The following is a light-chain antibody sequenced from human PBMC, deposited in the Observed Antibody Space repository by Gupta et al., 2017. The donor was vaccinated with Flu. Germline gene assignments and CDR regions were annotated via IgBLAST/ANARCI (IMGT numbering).Light chain of an antibody. CDR1: SSDVGGYNY. J-gene: IGLJ2*01. Sequence: QSALTQPPSASGSPGQSVTISCTGSSSDVGGYNYVSWYQQHAGKAPKLLIYEVSKRPSGVPDRFSGSKAGNTASLTVSGLQGDEEADYYCTSYAGSNTLVFGGGTKLTVL. V-gene: IGLV2-8*01. CDR2: EVS. CDR3: TSYAGSNTLV.